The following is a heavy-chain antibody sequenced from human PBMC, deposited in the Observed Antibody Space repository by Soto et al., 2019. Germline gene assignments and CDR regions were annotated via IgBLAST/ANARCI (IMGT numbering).Heavy chain of an antibody. V-gene: IGHV3-11*06. J-gene: IGHJ4*02. Sequence: QVQLVESGGGLVKPGGSLRLSCAASGFTFSDYYMTWIRHAPGKGLEWVSYITSRNYTNYADSVKGRFTISRDNAKNSLYLQMDCLRAGDSAVYYCEGEKGRRDYFDRWGQGALVTVSS. CDR1: GFTFSDYY. CDR3: EGEKGRRDYFDR. CDR2: ITSRNYT.